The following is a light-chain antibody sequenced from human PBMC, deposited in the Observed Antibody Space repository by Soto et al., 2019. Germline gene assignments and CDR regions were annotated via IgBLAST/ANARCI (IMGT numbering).Light chain of an antibody. Sequence: DILMTQSPSILSASVGDRVTITWRASQSISRWLAWYQQKPGKAPKLLIYDASSLESGVPSRFSGSRSGTEFTLTISSLQPDDFATYYCRQYKSYSPWTFGQGTKVDI. J-gene: IGKJ1*01. CDR1: QSISRW. CDR2: DAS. CDR3: RQYKSYSPWT. V-gene: IGKV1-5*01.